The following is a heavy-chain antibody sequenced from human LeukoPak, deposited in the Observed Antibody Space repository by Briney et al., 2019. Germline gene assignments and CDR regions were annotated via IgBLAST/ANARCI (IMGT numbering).Heavy chain of an antibody. V-gene: IGHV4-4*02. CDR2: IYHSEST. Sequence: PSGTLSLTCAVSGGSISSSNWWSWVRQPPGKGLEWIGEIYHSESTNYNPSLKSRVTTSVDKSKNQFSLKLTSVTAADTAVYYCARSHDILTGYYVFDYWGQGTLVTVSS. CDR3: ARSHDILTGYYVFDY. J-gene: IGHJ4*02. D-gene: IGHD3-9*01. CDR1: GGSISSSNW.